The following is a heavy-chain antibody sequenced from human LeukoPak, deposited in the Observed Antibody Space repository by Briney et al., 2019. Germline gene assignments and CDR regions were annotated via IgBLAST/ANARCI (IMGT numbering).Heavy chain of an antibody. V-gene: IGHV3-30-3*01. Sequence: SGRSLRLSCAASGFTFSSYAMHWVRQAPGKGLEWVAVISYDGSNKYYADSVKGRFTISRDNSKNTLYLQMNSLRAEDTAVYYCVRDGYSYGYYFDYWGQGTLVTVSS. CDR1: GFTFSSYA. J-gene: IGHJ4*02. CDR2: ISYDGSNK. CDR3: VRDGYSYGYYFDY. D-gene: IGHD5-18*01.